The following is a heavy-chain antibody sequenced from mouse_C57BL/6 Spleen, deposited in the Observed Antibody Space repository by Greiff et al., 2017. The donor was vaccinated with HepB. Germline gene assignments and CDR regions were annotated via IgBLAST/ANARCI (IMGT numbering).Heavy chain of an antibody. CDR3: ASPPLYGSSWGWFAY. Sequence: QVQLKESGPELVKPGASVKISCKASGYAFSSSWMNWVKQRPGKGLEWIGRIYPGDGDTNYNGKFKGKATLTADKSSSTAYMQLSSLTSEDSAVYFGASPPLYGSSWGWFAYWGQGTLVTVSA. CDR2: IYPGDGDT. J-gene: IGHJ3*01. V-gene: IGHV1-82*01. CDR1: GYAFSSSW. D-gene: IGHD1-1*01.